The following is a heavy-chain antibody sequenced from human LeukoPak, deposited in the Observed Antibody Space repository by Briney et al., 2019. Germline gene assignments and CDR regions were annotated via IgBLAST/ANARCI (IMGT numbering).Heavy chain of an antibody. CDR3: AREGFDY. Sequence: GGSLRLSCAASVFTFSSYSMNWVRQAPGKGLEWGSSIRNSRYIYYAASVKGRFTTSRDNAKHSLYLQMNSLRAEYTAVYYCAREGFDYGGQGTLVTLS. V-gene: IGHV3-21*01. J-gene: IGHJ4*02. CDR2: IRNSRYI. CDR1: VFTFSSYS.